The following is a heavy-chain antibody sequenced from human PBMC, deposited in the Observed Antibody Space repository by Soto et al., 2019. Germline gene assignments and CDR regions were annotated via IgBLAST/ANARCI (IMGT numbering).Heavy chain of an antibody. CDR3: ARAPILGYCSSTSCYTGAFDI. Sequence: PGGSLRLSCAASGFTFSSYGMHWVRQAPGKGLEWVAVIWYDGSNKYYADSVKGRFTISRDNSKNTLYLQMNSLRAEDTAVYYCARAPILGYCSSTSCYTGAFDIWGQGTMVTVSS. J-gene: IGHJ3*02. CDR1: GFTFSSYG. CDR2: IWYDGSNK. V-gene: IGHV3-33*01. D-gene: IGHD2-2*02.